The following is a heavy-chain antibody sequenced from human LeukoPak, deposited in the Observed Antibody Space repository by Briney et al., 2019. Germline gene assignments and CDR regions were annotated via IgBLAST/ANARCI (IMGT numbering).Heavy chain of an antibody. CDR2: ISYDGSNK. CDR3: AKASTYCSSTSCYYYGMDV. D-gene: IGHD2-2*01. Sequence: AGGSLRLSCAAPGFTFSSYGMHWVRQAPGKGLEWVAVISYDGSNKYYADSVKGRFTISRDNSKNTLYLQMNSLRAEDTAVYYCAKASTYCSSTSCYYYGMDVWGQGTTVTVSS. J-gene: IGHJ6*02. V-gene: IGHV3-30*18. CDR1: GFTFSSYG.